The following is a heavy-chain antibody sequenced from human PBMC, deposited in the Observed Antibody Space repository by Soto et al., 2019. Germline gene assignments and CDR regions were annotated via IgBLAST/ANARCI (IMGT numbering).Heavy chain of an antibody. CDR2: ISGGGGST. CDR3: AKESPGYSSSPIDY. D-gene: IGHD6-6*01. J-gene: IGHJ4*02. V-gene: IGHV3-23*01. CDR1: GLIFANYA. Sequence: GGSLRLSCAASGLIFANYAMSWVRQAPGKGLEWVSHISGGGGSTYYADSVKGRFTISRDNSKNTLYLQMNSLEAEDTAVYYCAKESPGYSSSPIDYWGQGTLVTVSS.